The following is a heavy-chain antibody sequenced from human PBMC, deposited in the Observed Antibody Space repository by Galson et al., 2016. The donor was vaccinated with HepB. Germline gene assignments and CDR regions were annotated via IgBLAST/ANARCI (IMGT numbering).Heavy chain of an antibody. CDR1: GFSFSDAW. D-gene: IGHD3-10*01. CDR3: TTGVTKGGPAY. V-gene: IGHV3-15*01. J-gene: IGHJ4*02. Sequence: SLRLSCAASGFSFSDAWMTWVRQTPGKGLEWVGRIKSKSDGGTSDYAAPVEGRFIISRDDSRDTLYLQLNSLRSEDTATYYCTTGVTKGGPAYWGQGAQVTVSP. CDR2: IKSKSDGGTS.